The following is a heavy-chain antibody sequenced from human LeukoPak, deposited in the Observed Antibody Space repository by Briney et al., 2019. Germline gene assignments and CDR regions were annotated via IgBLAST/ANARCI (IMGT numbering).Heavy chain of an antibody. CDR1: GGSVSSGSYY. D-gene: IGHD3-22*01. V-gene: IGHV4-61*01. CDR2: IYYSGST. Sequence: SETLSLTCTVSGGSVSSGSYYWSWIRQPPGKGLEWIGYIYYSGSTNYNPSLKSRVTISVDTSKNQFSLKLSSVTAADTAVYYCARQLGGYSYYFDYWGQGTLVTVSS. J-gene: IGHJ4*02. CDR3: ARQLGGYSYYFDY.